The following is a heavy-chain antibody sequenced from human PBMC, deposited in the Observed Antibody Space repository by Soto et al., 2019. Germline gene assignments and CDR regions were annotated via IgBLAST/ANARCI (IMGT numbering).Heavy chain of an antibody. V-gene: IGHV1-69*12. J-gene: IGHJ6*02. CDR3: ARDKDRQQLGGNYSYGIDG. CDR2: IIPIFHTP. CDR1: GGTFGNSA. Sequence: QVQLVQSGAEVKKPGSSVTVSCKASGGTFGNSAISWVRQAPGQGLEWMGGIIPIFHTPDYAQKFQGRVRITADESTTTAYMEVTSLKSEDTAVYYGARDKDRQQLGGNYSYGIDGWGQGTTVTVSS. D-gene: IGHD2-15*01.